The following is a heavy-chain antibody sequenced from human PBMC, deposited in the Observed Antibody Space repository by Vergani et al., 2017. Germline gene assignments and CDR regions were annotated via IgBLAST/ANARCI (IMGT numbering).Heavy chain of an antibody. Sequence: QVQLVASGGGLVRPGGSLRLSCAASGFIFSDYYMTWIRQTPGKGLEWLAHISDGGETKMYAESLKGRFTVSRDNAKSLLILQMKTLKVDDPATYYCGRKLSPASLMDKPIDSWRQRTLVTVSS. V-gene: IGHV3-11*01. D-gene: IGHD1-7*01. CDR2: ISDGGETK. CDR1: GFIFSDYY. CDR3: GRKLSPASLMDKPIDS. J-gene: IGHJ5*02.